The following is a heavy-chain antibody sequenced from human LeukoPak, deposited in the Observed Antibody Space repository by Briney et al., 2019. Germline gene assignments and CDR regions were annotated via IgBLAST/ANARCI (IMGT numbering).Heavy chain of an antibody. D-gene: IGHD1-26*01. CDR3: ARVGLHSESYYWFDP. CDR2: IYYTRNT. CDR1: GDSISSGDYY. Sequence: SETLSLTCTVSGDSISSGDYYWSWIRQPPGKGLEWIGYIYYTRNTYYNPSLKSRVTISADTSNNQFSRKLTSVTAADTAVYYCARVGLHSESYYWFDPWGQGTLVTVSS. J-gene: IGHJ5*02. V-gene: IGHV4-30-4*08.